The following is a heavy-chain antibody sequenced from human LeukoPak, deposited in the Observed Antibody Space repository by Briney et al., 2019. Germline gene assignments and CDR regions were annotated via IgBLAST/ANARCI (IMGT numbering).Heavy chain of an antibody. CDR2: INHSGST. D-gene: IGHD3-22*01. CDR3: AGGYIVVAPPMGP. J-gene: IGHJ5*02. Sequence: PSETLSLTCAVYGGSFSGYYWSWIRQPPGKGLEWIGEINHSGSTNYNPSLKSRVTISVDTSKNQFSLKLSSVTAADTAVYYCAGGYIVVAPPMGPWGQGTLVTVSS. CDR1: GGSFSGYY. V-gene: IGHV4-34*01.